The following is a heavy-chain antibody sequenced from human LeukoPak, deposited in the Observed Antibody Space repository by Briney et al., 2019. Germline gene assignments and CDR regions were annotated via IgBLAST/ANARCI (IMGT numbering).Heavy chain of an antibody. Sequence: PSETLSLTCTVSDYSISSGYYWGWIRQPPGKGLEWIGSIYHSGSTYYKPSLKSRVTISVDTSKNQFSLKLSSVTAADTAVYYCARAGWGNYDYWGQGTLVTVSS. CDR2: IYHSGST. J-gene: IGHJ4*02. CDR1: DYSISSGYY. CDR3: ARAGWGNYDY. D-gene: IGHD1-7*01. V-gene: IGHV4-38-2*02.